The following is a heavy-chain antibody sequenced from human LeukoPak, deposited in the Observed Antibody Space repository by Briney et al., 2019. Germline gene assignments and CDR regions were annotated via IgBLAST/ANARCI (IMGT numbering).Heavy chain of an antibody. J-gene: IGHJ4*02. CDR2: IGNSGSTI. Sequence: PGGSLRLSCVASGFTLSTYSMNWVRQAPGKGLEWLSFIGNSGSTIYYADSVKGRFTISRDNAKNSLYLQMNSLRAEDMAVYYCARGHYDILTGSRLPLCYFDYWGQGTLVTVSS. CDR3: ARGHYDILTGSRLPLCYFDY. D-gene: IGHD3-9*01. V-gene: IGHV3-48*04. CDR1: GFTLSTYS.